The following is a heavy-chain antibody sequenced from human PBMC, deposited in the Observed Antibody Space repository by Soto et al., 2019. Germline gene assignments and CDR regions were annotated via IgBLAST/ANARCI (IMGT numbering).Heavy chain of an antibody. D-gene: IGHD3-3*01. CDR3: ARVLRFLEWFRYYYYGMDV. J-gene: IGHJ6*02. V-gene: IGHV3-30*03. CDR2: ISYDGSNK. Sequence: GGSLRLSCAASGFTFSSYGMHWVRQAPGKGLEWVAVISYDGSNKYYADSVKGRFTISRDNSKNTLYLQMNSLRAEDTAVYYCARVLRFLEWFRYYYYGMDVWGQGTTVTVSS. CDR1: GFTFSSYG.